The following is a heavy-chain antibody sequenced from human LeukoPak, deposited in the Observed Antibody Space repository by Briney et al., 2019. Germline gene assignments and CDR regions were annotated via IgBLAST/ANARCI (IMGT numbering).Heavy chain of an antibody. CDR2: INHNSGGT. CDR3: ARDRRSSPSWFDP. Sequence: ASVKVSCKASGYTFTGYYRRWVRQAPGQGLEWMGWINHNSGGTNYAQKFQGRVTMTRDTSISTAYMELSRLRSDDTAVYYCARDRRSSPSWFDPWGQGTLVTVSS. CDR1: GYTFTGYY. D-gene: IGHD2-2*01. V-gene: IGHV1-2*02. J-gene: IGHJ5*02.